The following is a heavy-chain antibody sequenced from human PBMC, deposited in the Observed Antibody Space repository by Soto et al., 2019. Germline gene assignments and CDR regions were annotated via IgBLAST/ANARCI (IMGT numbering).Heavy chain of an antibody. CDR3: TRVINGRSGLFDY. J-gene: IGHJ4*02. Sequence: EVQLVEAGGDLVQPGGSLRLSCVASGFTLSSYWMHWVHQAPGKGLVWVSRISSDGSTTNYADSVKGRFTISRDNARNTLFLQMDSLRAEDTALYYCTRVINGRSGLFDYWGQGTLVTVSS. CDR1: GFTLSSYW. D-gene: IGHD2-8*01. CDR2: ISSDGSTT. V-gene: IGHV3-74*01.